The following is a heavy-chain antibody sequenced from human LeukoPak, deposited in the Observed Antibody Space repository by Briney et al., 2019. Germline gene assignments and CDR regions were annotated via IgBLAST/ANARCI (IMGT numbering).Heavy chain of an antibody. CDR2: ISVSGVGT. D-gene: IGHD2-21*02. V-gene: IGHV3-23*01. CDR1: GFTFNKYA. J-gene: IGHJ4*02. CDR3: AKDLWGGDGF. Sequence: GGSLRLSCAASGFTFNKYAMTWVRQTPGKGLEWVSTISVSGVGTYYADSVQGRFTISRDNSKNTLYLQMNSLRAEDTAVYYCAKDLWGGDGFWGQGTLVTVSS.